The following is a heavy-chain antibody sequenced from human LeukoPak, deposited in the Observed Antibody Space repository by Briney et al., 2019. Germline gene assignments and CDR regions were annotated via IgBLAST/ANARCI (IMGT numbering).Heavy chain of an antibody. CDR1: GYTFTGSD. CDR3: ASLMLRRAGSAAVAV. J-gene: IGHJ6*04. V-gene: IGHV1-2*02. D-gene: IGHD1-26*01. CDR2: INPNSGGT. Sequence: ASVKVSCKASGYTFTGSDMHWVRQAPGQGLEWMGWINPNSGGTNYAQKFQGRVTMTRDTSISTAYMELSRLRSDDTAVYYCASLMLRRAGSAAVAVGGEGTTATVSA.